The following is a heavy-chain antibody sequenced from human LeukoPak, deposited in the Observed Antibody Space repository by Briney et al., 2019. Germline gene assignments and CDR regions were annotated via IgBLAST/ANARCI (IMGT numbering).Heavy chain of an antibody. D-gene: IGHD3-10*01. J-gene: IGHJ5*02. CDR2: IYHSGRT. CDR3: ARGGYYGSGNDFRFDP. CDR1: GYSISSGYY. Sequence: SETLSLTCNVSGYSISSGYYWGWIRQPPAKGLEWIGSIYHSGRTHYNPSLKSRVTISGDTSKNQFSLKLSSVTAADTAVYYCARGGYYGSGNDFRFDPWGQGTLVTVSS. V-gene: IGHV4-38-2*02.